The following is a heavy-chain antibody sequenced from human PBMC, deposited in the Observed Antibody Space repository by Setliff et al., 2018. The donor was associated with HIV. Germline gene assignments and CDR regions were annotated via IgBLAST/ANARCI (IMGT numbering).Heavy chain of an antibody. V-gene: IGHV4-34*08. CDR2: INHSGST. D-gene: IGHD1-26*01. J-gene: IGHJ5*02. Sequence: GSLRLSCAVSEFTFSNAWMNWVRQAPGKGLEWIGEINHSGSTKYNPSLKSRVTISVDTSTNQFSLKLSSVTAEDTAVYYCSKFRGGTYYEGNWFDPWGQGTLVTVSS. CDR1: EFTFSNAW. CDR3: SKFRGGTYYEGNWFDP.